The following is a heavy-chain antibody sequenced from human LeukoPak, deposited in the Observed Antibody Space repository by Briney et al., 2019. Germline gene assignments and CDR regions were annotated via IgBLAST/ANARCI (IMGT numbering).Heavy chain of an antibody. Sequence: GGSLRLSREASGFHFCRFVKSRVGQAPGKGPEWVSALSGSGGSTYYEDFVQGRFTISGDNSKNQLYLQLNSLRAEDTAVYYCAKDQEKDHYYGSGSGYWGQGTLVTVSS. V-gene: IGHV3-23*01. CDR1: GFHFCRFV. CDR3: AKDQEKDHYYGSGSGY. D-gene: IGHD3-10*01. CDR2: LSGSGGST. J-gene: IGHJ4*02.